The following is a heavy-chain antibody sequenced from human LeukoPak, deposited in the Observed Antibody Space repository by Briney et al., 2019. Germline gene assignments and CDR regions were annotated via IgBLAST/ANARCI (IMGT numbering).Heavy chain of an antibody. CDR3: ARAPPAQPLSPGAFDI. Sequence: ASVKVSCKASGYTFTSYGISWVRQAPGQGLEWKGWISAYDGNTNYAQKLQGRVTMTTDTSTSTAYMELRSLRSDDTAVYYCARAPPAQPLSPGAFDIWGQGTMVTVSS. CDR2: ISAYDGNT. V-gene: IGHV1-18*01. CDR1: GYTFTSYG. D-gene: IGHD2-2*01. J-gene: IGHJ3*02.